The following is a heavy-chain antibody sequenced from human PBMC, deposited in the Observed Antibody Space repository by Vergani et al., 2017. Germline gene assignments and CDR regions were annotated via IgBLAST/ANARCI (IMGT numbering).Heavy chain of an antibody. CDR1: GCNFEDHM. J-gene: IGHJ4*02. Sequence: EVQLVASGGGVVRPGGSLRLSCIISGCNFEDHMMNWVRQIPGKGLEWVSGINWSGGSTAYADSVRGRFTMSRDNAENSLDLQMNSLRVEDTAFYYCARETSKHFDHWGQGVRVSVSS. V-gene: IGHV3-20*04. CDR3: ARETSKHFDH. CDR2: INWSGGST. D-gene: IGHD5/OR15-5a*01.